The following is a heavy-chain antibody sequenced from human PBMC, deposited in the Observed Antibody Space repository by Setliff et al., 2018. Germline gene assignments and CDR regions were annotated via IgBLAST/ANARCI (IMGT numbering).Heavy chain of an antibody. J-gene: IGHJ4*02. Sequence: PGGSLRLSCAASGFNFNSYSMNWVRQAPGKGLEWVSYMSHTSMIYYADSVKGRFTISRDSAKNSLYLQLNSLRAEDTALYYCAGGYSFGYGVYWGQGVLVTVSS. D-gene: IGHD5-18*01. V-gene: IGHV3-48*01. CDR3: AGGYSFGYGVY. CDR2: MSHTSMI. CDR1: GFNFNSYS.